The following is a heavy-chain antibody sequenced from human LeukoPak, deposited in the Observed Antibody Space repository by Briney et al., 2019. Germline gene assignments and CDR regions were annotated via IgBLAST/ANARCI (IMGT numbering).Heavy chain of an antibody. CDR2: ISISGGTT. CDR1: GFSFGSYP. J-gene: IGHJ4*02. Sequence: GGSLRLSCVVSGFSFGSYPMSWVRQAPGKGLEWVSSISISGGTTYYADSVKGRFTISRENSKSTLYLQMNSLRADDTAVYYCANEIRPNDYWGQGTLVTVSS. CDR3: ANEIRPNDY. V-gene: IGHV3-23*01. D-gene: IGHD4-17*01.